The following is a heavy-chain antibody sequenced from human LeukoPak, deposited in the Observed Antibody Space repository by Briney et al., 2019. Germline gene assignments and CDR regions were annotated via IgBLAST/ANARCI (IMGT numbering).Heavy chain of an antibody. Sequence: PSETLSLTCTVSGGSMSSYYWSWIRQPPGKGLGWVGYIYYSGSTNYHPSLKSRITRSVDTSKSQFSLKLSSVTAADTAVYYCARLNSSGWYSFDYWGQGTLVTVSS. J-gene: IGHJ4*02. CDR1: GGSMSSYY. CDR3: ARLNSSGWYSFDY. CDR2: IYYSGST. V-gene: IGHV4-59*08. D-gene: IGHD6-19*01.